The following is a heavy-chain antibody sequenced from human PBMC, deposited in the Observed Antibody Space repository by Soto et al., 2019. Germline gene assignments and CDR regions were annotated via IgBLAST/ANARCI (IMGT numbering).Heavy chain of an antibody. V-gene: IGHV1-69*02. CDR3: ARCPSGYDSKVFDY. D-gene: IGHD5-12*01. CDR1: GGTFSSYT. CDR2: IIPILGIA. J-gene: IGHJ4*02. Sequence: ASVKVSCKASGGTFSSYTISWVRQAPGQGLEWMGRIIPILGIANYAQKFQGRVTITADKSTSTAYMELSSLRSEDTAVYYCARCPSGYDSKVFDYWGQGTLVTVSS.